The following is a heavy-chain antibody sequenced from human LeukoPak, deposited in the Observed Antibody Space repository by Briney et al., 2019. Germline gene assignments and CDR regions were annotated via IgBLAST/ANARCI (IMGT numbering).Heavy chain of an antibody. CDR2: ISAGGTT. Sequence: GGSLRLSCAASGFTFSSYGMGWVRQAPGKGLEWVSSISAGGTTYYADSVKGRFSISRDNSKNTVYLQVNSLRAEDTAVYYCAKGYCIGGSCYGGHWGQGTLVTVSS. D-gene: IGHD2-15*01. CDR1: GFTFSSYG. J-gene: IGHJ4*02. V-gene: IGHV3-23*01. CDR3: AKGYCIGGSCYGGH.